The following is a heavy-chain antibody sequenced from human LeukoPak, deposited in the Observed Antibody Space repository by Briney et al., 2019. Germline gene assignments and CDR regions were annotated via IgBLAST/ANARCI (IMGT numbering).Heavy chain of an antibody. J-gene: IGHJ4*02. V-gene: IGHV1-18*01. CDR3: AGVSGSLAVAGFDY. CDR2: ISAYNGNT. D-gene: IGHD6-19*01. CDR1: GYTFTSYG. Sequence: ASVKVSCKASGYTFTSYGISWVRQAPGQGLEWMGWISAYNGNTNYAQKLQGRVTMTTDTSTSTAYMELRSLRSDDTAVYYCAGVSGSLAVAGFDYWGQGTLVTVSS.